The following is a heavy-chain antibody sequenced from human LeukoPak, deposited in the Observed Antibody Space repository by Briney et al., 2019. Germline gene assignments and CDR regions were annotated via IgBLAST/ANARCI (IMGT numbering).Heavy chain of an antibody. CDR3: SKESNYDSSGYFN. V-gene: IGHV3-30*02. Sequence: GGSLRLSCAASGFVLSSYGIPWVRQAPGKGLEWVAFIRFDGSTTYYPESVKGRFTVSRDNSKFTAYLQVNSLRAEGTAVYYCSKESNYDSSGYFNWGQGTLVTVS. D-gene: IGHD3-22*01. CDR2: IRFDGSTT. J-gene: IGHJ4*02. CDR1: GFVLSSYG.